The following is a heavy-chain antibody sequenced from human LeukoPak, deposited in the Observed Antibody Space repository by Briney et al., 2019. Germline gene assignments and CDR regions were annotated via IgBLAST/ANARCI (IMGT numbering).Heavy chain of an antibody. Sequence: GGSLRLSCAASGFSFSTYAMHWVRPAPGKGLEYVAGISSDGIGTYYVNSAKGRFIISRENSNKTLYLQLGILRADDTAVYYCARGHYDVLAASYKWSPDYWGQGTLVTVSS. V-gene: IGHV3-64*01. D-gene: IGHD3-9*01. CDR2: ISSDGIGT. J-gene: IGHJ4*02. CDR1: GFSFSTYA. CDR3: ARGHYDVLAASYKWSPDY.